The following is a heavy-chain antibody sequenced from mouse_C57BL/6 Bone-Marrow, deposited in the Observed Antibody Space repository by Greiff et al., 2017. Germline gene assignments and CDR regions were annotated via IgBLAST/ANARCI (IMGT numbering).Heavy chain of an antibody. D-gene: IGHD3-2*02. V-gene: IGHV3-6*01. CDR1: GYSITSGYY. CDR2: ICYDGSN. CDR3: ARHSSGYLAY. J-gene: IGHJ3*01. Sequence: LLESGPGLVKPSQSLSLTCSVTGYSITSGYYWNWIRQFPGNKLEWMGYICYDGSNNYNPSLKNPISITRDTSKNQFFLKLNSVTTEDTATYYCARHSSGYLAYWGQGTLVTVSA.